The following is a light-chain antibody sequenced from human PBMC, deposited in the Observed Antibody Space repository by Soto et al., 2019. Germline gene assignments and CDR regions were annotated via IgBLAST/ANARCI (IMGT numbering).Light chain of an antibody. J-gene: IGLJ2*01. CDR2: QDR. V-gene: IGLV3-1*01. Sequence: SYELTQPPSVSVSPGQTASITCSGHKLGDKYVCWYQQKPGQSPVLFIYQDRKRPSGIPERFSGSNSGNTATLTISGTQALDEDDYYRQAWDNMEVFVGGTKLTV. CDR3: QAWDNMEV. CDR1: KLGDKY.